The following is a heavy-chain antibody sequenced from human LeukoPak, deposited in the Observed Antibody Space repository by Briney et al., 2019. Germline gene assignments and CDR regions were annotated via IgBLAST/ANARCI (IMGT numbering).Heavy chain of an antibody. Sequence: PGGSLRLSCAASGFTFSSYWMSWVRQAPGKGLEWVANIKQDGSEKYYVDSVKGRFTISRDNAKNSLYLQMNSLRAEDTAVYYCAKDLRRITMIVVVLEAFDIWGQGTMVTVSS. CDR3: AKDLRRITMIVVVLEAFDI. CDR1: GFTFSSYW. J-gene: IGHJ3*02. V-gene: IGHV3-7*03. D-gene: IGHD3-22*01. CDR2: IKQDGSEK.